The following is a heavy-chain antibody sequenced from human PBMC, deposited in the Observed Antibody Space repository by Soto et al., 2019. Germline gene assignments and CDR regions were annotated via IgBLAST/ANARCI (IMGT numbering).Heavy chain of an antibody. CDR2: IIPIFGTA. V-gene: IGHV1-69*01. CDR3: ARDLRAAGRPGMDV. J-gene: IGHJ6*02. Sequence: QVQLVQSGAEVKKPGSSVKVSCKASGGTFSSYAISWVRQAPGQGLEGMGGIIPIFGTANYAQNFQGRVTITADESTSTAYMELSSLRSEDTAVYYCARDLRAAGRPGMDVWGQGTTVTVSS. D-gene: IGHD6-13*01. CDR1: GGTFSSYA.